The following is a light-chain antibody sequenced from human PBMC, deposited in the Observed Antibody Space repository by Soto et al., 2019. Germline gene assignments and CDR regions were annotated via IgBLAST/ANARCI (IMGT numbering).Light chain of an antibody. J-gene: IGKJ3*01. Sequence: EIVLTQSPGTLSLSPGERATLSCRASQSVSDSHLAWYHQKPGQPPRLLIYGASNRATGIPDRFSGRGSGTDFTLTIRRLEPEDFATYYCHRYDRSPIFTFGPGTKVDV. CDR2: GAS. CDR3: HRYDRSPIFT. V-gene: IGKV3-20*01. CDR1: QSVSDSH.